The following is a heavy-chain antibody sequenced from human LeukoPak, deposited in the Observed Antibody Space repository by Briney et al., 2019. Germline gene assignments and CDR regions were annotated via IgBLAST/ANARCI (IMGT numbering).Heavy chain of an antibody. Sequence: SGGSLRLSCEASGFTLSSYYMHWARQTPGKGLIWVSHITGDGSNTGYADSVKGRFTISRDNSKNTLYLQMNSLRAEDTAVYYCAKGATRIAAAARDAMDVWGQGTTVTVSS. V-gene: IGHV3-74*01. D-gene: IGHD6-13*01. CDR3: AKGATRIAAAARDAMDV. CDR2: ITGDGSNT. J-gene: IGHJ6*02. CDR1: GFTLSSYY.